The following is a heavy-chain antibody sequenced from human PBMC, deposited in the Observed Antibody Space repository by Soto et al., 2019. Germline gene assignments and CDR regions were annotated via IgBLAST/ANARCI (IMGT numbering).Heavy chain of an antibody. Sequence: EVQLLESGGDLVQPGGSLRLSCAASGFTFSGNAMSWVRQAPGRGLEWVSGISGSGSTYYADSVKGRFTVSRDNSRNTLFLQMNSLRAEDTAVYYCAKATQYSSGTPIWYFDLWGRGTLVTVSS. CDR2: ISGSGST. J-gene: IGHJ2*01. CDR3: AKATQYSSGTPIWYFDL. V-gene: IGHV3-23*01. D-gene: IGHD3-10*01. CDR1: GFTFSGNA.